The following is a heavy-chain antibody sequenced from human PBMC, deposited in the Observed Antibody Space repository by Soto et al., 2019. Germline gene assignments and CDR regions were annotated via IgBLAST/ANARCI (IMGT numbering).Heavy chain of an antibody. CDR3: ARDLDSGSYYFDY. CDR2: ISANPGKT. D-gene: IGHD1-26*01. Sequence: QVQLVPSGSEVKKPGALLKVSCKASGYTFSSGGISWVQHPPEQGLEWMGWISANPGKTNYAQKLQGRVTMTTDTSTSTAYMEVRSLRSDDTAVYYCARDLDSGSYYFDYWGQGTLVTVSS. CDR1: GYTFSSGG. V-gene: IGHV1-18*04. J-gene: IGHJ4*02.